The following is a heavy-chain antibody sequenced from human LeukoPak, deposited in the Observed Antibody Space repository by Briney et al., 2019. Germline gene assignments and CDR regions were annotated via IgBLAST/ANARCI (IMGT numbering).Heavy chain of an antibody. V-gene: IGHV3-74*01. CDR2: IKTDGSGT. Sequence: GGSLRLSCAASGFTFSNYWMHWFRQAPGKGLVWVSRIKTDGSGTGYADSVKGRFTISRDNAKNTLYLQMNSLRAEDTAVYYCSKPLADNGDHWGQGTLVTVSS. CDR1: GFTFSNYW. D-gene: IGHD1-14*01. J-gene: IGHJ4*02. CDR3: SKPLADNGDH.